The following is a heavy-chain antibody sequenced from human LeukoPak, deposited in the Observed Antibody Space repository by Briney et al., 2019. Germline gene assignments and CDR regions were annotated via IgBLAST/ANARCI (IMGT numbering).Heavy chain of an antibody. Sequence: KTSETLSLTCTVSGGSISSSSYYWGWIRQRPGRGLEWIGSFYYSGSTYYNPSPRSRVTISVDTSKNQFSLRLSSVTATDTAVYYCARRPAGTEDYWGQGTLVTVSS. CDR1: GGSISSSSYY. D-gene: IGHD6-13*01. CDR2: FYYSGST. CDR3: ARRPAGTEDY. V-gene: IGHV4-39*01. J-gene: IGHJ4*02.